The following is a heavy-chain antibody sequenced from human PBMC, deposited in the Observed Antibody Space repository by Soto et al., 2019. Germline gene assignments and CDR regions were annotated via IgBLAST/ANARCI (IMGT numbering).Heavy chain of an antibody. J-gene: IGHJ6*02. D-gene: IGHD3-10*01. CDR2: IYYGGTT. CDR3: AEDTWFAELGASYGYCAMDG. CDR1: SSSRKRRRFC. V-gene: IGHV4-31*02. Sequence: SPVVSRSSAVYSSSRKRRRFCTRWIRRQPQQELEWIGYIYYGGTTYYNPSLKSRVMISIDTSKNQFSLKLSSVTAADTAVYYCAEDTWFAELGASYGYCAMDGRSQGATVT.